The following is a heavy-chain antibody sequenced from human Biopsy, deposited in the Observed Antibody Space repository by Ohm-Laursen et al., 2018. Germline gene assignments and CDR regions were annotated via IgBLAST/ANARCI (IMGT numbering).Heavy chain of an antibody. CDR3: ARDETGSSVFGPYYYGMDV. V-gene: IGHV1-46*01. CDR2: INPTGGTA. CDR1: GYTFGNYG. J-gene: IGHJ6*02. D-gene: IGHD3-9*01. Sequence: ASVKVSCKASGYTFGNYGVSWVRQAPGQGLEWVGIINPTGGTASYAEKFQGRVTLTRDTSTGTVYLELNSLISEDTALYYCARDETGSSVFGPYYYGMDVWGQGTTVTVSS.